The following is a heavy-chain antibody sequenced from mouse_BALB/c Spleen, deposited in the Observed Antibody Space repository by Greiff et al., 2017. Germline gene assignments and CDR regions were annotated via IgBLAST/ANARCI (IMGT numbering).Heavy chain of an antibody. J-gene: IGHJ1*01. Sequence: QVQLQQSGPELVKPGASVRISCKASGYTFTSYYIHWVKQKPGQGLEWIGCIYPGNVNTKYNEKFKGKATLTADKSSSTAYMQLSSLTSEDAAVYFYARSAYYGYFDVWGAGTTVTVSS. D-gene: IGHD6-5*01. CDR1: GYTFTSYY. CDR2: IYPGNVNT. V-gene: IGHV1S56*01. CDR3: ARSAYYGYFDV.